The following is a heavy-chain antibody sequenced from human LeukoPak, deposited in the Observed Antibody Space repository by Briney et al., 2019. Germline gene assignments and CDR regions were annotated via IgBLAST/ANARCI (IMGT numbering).Heavy chain of an antibody. CDR3: ARVPNSPRRYGMDV. CDR1: GGSISSYY. J-gene: IGHJ6*02. CDR2: IYYSGST. D-gene: IGHD2-8*01. V-gene: IGHV4-59*01. Sequence: TSETLSLTCTVSGGSISSYYWSWIRQPPGKGLEWIGYIYYSGSTNYNPSLKSRVTISVDTSKNQFSLKLGSVTAADTAVYYCARVPNSPRRYGMDVWGQGTTVTVSS.